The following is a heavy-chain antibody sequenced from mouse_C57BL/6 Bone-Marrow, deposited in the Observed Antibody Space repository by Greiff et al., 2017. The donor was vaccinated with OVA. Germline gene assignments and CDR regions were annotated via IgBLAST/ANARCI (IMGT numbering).Heavy chain of an antibody. CDR1: GFTFSSYG. CDR2: ISSGGSYT. D-gene: IGHD4-1*01. Sequence: DVKLVESGGDLVKPGGSLKLSCAASGFTFSSYGMSWVRQTPDKRLEWVATISSGGSYTYYPDSVKGRFTISRDNAKNTLYLQMSSLKSEDTAMYYCARGTDFDYWGQGTTLTVSS. CDR3: ARGTDFDY. V-gene: IGHV5-6*02. J-gene: IGHJ2*01.